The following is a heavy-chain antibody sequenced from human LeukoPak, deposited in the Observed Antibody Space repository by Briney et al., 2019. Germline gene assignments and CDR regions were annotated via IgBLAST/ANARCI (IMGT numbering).Heavy chain of an antibody. CDR3: ARESESSGWYDY. CDR1: GFMFHDYA. J-gene: IGHJ4*02. D-gene: IGHD6-19*01. V-gene: IGHV3-43*02. CDR2: ICGDGGST. Sequence: PGGSLRLSCAAPGFMFHDYAIHWVRQAPGKGLEWVSLICGDGGSTFYADSVKGRFTSSRDNSKNSLYLQMNSLRIDDTALYYCARESESSGWYDYWGQGTLVTVSS.